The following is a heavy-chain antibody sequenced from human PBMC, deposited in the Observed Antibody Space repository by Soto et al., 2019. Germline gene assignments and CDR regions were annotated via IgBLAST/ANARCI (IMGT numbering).Heavy chain of an antibody. J-gene: IGHJ4*02. V-gene: IGHV1-2*02. CDR3: ARDNYGHLDY. D-gene: IGHD3-10*01. CDR2: VDPNSGGT. CDR1: GYTFTAYY. Sequence: QVQLVQSGAEVKKPGASVKVSCRPSGYTFTAYYIHWVRQAPGQGLEWMGWVDPNSGGTRDAQNLHGMVTMTRDTSTSTVYMELNWLRSDDTALYYCARDNYGHLDYWGQGTLVTVSS.